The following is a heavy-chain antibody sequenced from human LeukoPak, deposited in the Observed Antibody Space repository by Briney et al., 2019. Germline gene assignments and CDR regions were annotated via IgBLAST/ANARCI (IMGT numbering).Heavy chain of an antibody. Sequence: GGSLRLSCAASGFTLGDYWMSWVRQPPGKGLEWVANIKQDGSEKYYVDSVKGRFTISRDNAKNSLYLQMNSLRAEDTAVYYCARRYFDYWGQGTLVTVSS. CDR1: GFTLGDYW. CDR3: ARRYFDY. J-gene: IGHJ4*02. V-gene: IGHV3-7*01. CDR2: IKQDGSEK.